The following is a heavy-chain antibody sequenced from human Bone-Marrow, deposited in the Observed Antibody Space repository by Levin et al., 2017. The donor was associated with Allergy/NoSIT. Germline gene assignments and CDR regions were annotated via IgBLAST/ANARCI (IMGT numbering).Heavy chain of an antibody. CDR2: ISYDGSNK. CDR1: GFTFSSYA. J-gene: IGHJ6*02. V-gene: IGHV3-30-3*01. Sequence: GESLKISCAASGFTFSSYAMHWVRQAPGKGLEWVAVISYDGSNKYYADSVKGRFTISRDNSKNTLYLQMNSLRAEDTAVYYCARDGQENSSGWIPPYYYYDYGMDVWGQGTTVTVSS. D-gene: IGHD6-19*01. CDR3: ARDGQENSSGWIPPYYYYDYGMDV.